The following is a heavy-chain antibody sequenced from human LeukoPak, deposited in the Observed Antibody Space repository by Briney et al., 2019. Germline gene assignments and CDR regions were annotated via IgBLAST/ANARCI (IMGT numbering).Heavy chain of an antibody. CDR3: ARGREDSSGYYPFDY. Sequence: SQTLSLTCTVSGGSISSGGYYWSWIRQHPGKGLEWIGYIYYSGSTYYNPSLKSRVTISVDKSKNQLSLKLISVTAADTAVYFCARGREDSSGYYPFDYWGQGTLVTVSS. D-gene: IGHD3-22*01. CDR2: IYYSGST. CDR1: GGSISSGGYY. V-gene: IGHV4-31*03. J-gene: IGHJ4*02.